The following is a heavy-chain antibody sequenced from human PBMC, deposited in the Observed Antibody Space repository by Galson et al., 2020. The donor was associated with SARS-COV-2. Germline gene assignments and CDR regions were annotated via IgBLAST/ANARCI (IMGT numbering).Heavy chain of an antibody. CDR1: GFTFSGST. Sequence: GESLKISCAASGFTFSGSTIHWVRQASGKGLEWVGSIKKKAENFATAYAASVKGRFTVSRDDSKNTAYLQMNSLKSDDTAVYYCTTGGWELFGQLFWGQGTLVTVSS. V-gene: IGHV3-73*01. J-gene: IGHJ4*02. D-gene: IGHD3-10*01. CDR3: TTGGWELFGQLF. CDR2: IKKKAENFAT.